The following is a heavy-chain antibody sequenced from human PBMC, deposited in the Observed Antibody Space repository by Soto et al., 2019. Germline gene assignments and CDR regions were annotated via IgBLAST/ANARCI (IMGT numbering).Heavy chain of an antibody. CDR2: IYYSGST. CDR3: ARVVVAASTIDY. CDR1: GGSISSSSYY. J-gene: IGHJ4*02. Sequence: SETLSLTCTVSGGSISSSSYYWGWIRQPPGKGLEWIGSIYYSGSTYYNPSLKSRVTISVDTSKNQFSLKLSSVTAADTAVYYCARVVVAASTIDYWGQGTLVTVSS. D-gene: IGHD2-15*01. V-gene: IGHV4-39*01.